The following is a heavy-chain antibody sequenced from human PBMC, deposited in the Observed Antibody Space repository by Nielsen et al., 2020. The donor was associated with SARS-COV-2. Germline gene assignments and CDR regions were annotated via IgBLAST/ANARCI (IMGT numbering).Heavy chain of an antibody. J-gene: IGHJ6*02. CDR3: ARHHPVHGEYYYYGMDV. CDR2: VYYSGST. D-gene: IGHD1-1*01. Sequence: GSLRLSCTVSGGSINNYYWSWIRQPPGKALEWIGYVYYSGSTNYSPSLKSRVTISVDTSKNQFSLKLRSVTAADTAVYYCARHHPVHGEYYYYGMDVWGQGTTVTVSS. CDR1: GGSINNYY. V-gene: IGHV4-59*08.